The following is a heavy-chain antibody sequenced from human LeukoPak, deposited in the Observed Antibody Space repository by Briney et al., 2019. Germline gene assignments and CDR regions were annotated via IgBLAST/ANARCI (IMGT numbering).Heavy chain of an antibody. CDR1: GGSISSGNYY. Sequence: SQTLSLTCTVSGGSISSGNYYWTWIRQPAGKGLEWIGRIHTSGSTGYSPSLKSRVTISLDTSKNQFSLRLSSVTAADTAVYYCTRAAKMRFLEWFPFDPWGQGTLVTVSS. V-gene: IGHV4-61*02. CDR3: TRAAKMRFLEWFPFDP. J-gene: IGHJ5*02. D-gene: IGHD3-3*01. CDR2: IHTSGST.